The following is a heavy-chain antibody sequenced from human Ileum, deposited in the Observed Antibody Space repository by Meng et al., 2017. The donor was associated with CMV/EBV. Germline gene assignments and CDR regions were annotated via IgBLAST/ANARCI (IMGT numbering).Heavy chain of an antibody. D-gene: IGHD3-9*01. V-gene: IGHV3-7*01. CDR2: IDQDGGDK. J-gene: IGHJ4*02. CDR3: ASKYFGTGSFNF. CDR1: GFTFSGYA. Sequence: GGSLRLSCAASGFTFSGYAMHWVRQAPGKGLEWVATIDQDGGDKHYVDSVKGRLTISRDNAKNSLYLQMTDLRAGDTGVYYCASKYFGTGSFNFWGQGTLVTVSS.